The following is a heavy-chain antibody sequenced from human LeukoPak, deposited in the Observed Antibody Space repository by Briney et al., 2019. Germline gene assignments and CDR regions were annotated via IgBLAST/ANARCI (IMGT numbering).Heavy chain of an antibody. V-gene: IGHV3-15*01. D-gene: IGHD3-10*01. Sequence: PGGSLRLSCAAPGFTFGAHWMSWVRQAPGKGLEWVGRVKSNTDAGTTDYAAPVKGRFTISRDDSENTVYLQMNSLKTEDTGVYYCTAIFGWGSGSYYVDYWGQGTLVTVSS. J-gene: IGHJ4*02. CDR2: VKSNTDAGTT. CDR1: GFTFGAHW. CDR3: TAIFGWGSGSYYVDY.